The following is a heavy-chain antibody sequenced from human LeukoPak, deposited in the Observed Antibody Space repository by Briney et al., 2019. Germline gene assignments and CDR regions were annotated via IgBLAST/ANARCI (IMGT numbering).Heavy chain of an antibody. J-gene: IGHJ6*02. CDR3: AKGGPYYYDSSGGPWYYYGMDV. Sequence: GGSLRLSCAASGFTFSSYGMHWVRQAPGKGLEWVAVISYDGSNKYYADSVKGRFTISRDNSKNTLYLQMNSLRAEDTAVYYCAKGGPYYYDSSGGPWYYYGMDVWGQGTTVTVSS. V-gene: IGHV3-30*18. D-gene: IGHD3-22*01. CDR1: GFTFSSYG. CDR2: ISYDGSNK.